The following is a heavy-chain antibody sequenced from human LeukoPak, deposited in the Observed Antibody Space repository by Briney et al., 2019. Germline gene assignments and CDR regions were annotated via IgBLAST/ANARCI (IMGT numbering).Heavy chain of an antibody. D-gene: IGHD3-3*01. J-gene: IGHJ5*02. CDR3: ARDTYDFWSGYDNWFDP. V-gene: IGHV4-4*07. CDR1: SSSISSYY. CDR2: IYTSGST. Sequence: SETLSLTCAVSSSSISSYYWSWIRQPAGKGLEWIGRIYTSGSTNYNPSLKSRVTMSVDTSKNQFSLELSSVTAADTAVYYCARDTYDFWSGYDNWFDPWGQGTLVTVSS.